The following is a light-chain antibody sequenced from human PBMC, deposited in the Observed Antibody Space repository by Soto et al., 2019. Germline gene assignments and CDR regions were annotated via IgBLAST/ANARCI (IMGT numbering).Light chain of an antibody. Sequence: DIQMTQSPSSLSASVGDRVTITCRASQGISNFLAWYQQKPGKVPKLLISAASTLQSGVPSRFSGSGSGTDFTLTITSLQPDDVATYYCQKYSSVITFGKGTRLEIK. CDR2: AAS. V-gene: IGKV1-27*01. J-gene: IGKJ5*01. CDR1: QGISNF. CDR3: QKYSSVIT.